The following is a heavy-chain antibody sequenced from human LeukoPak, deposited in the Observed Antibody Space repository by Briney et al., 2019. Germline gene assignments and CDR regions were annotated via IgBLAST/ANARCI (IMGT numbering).Heavy chain of an antibody. V-gene: IGHV1-18*04. D-gene: IGHD6-19*01. CDR3: ARFRAVAGSSSDY. CDR1: GYTFTGYY. Sequence: ASVKVSCKASGYTFTGYYMHWVRQAPGQGLEWMGWISAYNGNTNYAQKLQGRVTMTTDTSTSTAYMELRSLRSDDTAVYYCARFRAVAGSSSDYWGQGTLVTVSS. J-gene: IGHJ4*02. CDR2: ISAYNGNT.